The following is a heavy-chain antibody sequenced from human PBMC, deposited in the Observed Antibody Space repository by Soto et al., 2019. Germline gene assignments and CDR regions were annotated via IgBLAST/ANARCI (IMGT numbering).Heavy chain of an antibody. V-gene: IGHV1-18*04. CDR3: ARTYCSSARCYSDY. Sequence: QVQLVQSGAEVKKPGASVKVSCKTSGYTFTSHGISWLRQAPGQGLEWMGWISAYNGNTNYAQKLQGRVTMTTDTPTSTAYMELRSQRSDDTAVYYCARTYCSSARCYSDYWGQGTLVSVSS. J-gene: IGHJ4*02. CDR2: ISAYNGNT. CDR1: GYTFTSHG. D-gene: IGHD2-2*01.